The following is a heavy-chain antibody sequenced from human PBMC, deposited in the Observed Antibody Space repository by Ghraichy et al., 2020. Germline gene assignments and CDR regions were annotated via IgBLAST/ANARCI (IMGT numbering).Heavy chain of an antibody. J-gene: IGHJ4*02. CDR1: GGSISSSNW. Sequence: SETLALTCAVSGGSISSSNWWSWVRQPPGKGLEWIGEIYHSGSTNYNPSLKSRVTISVDKSKNQFSLKLSSVTAADTAVYYCARLVGYSSSWALDPPYFDYWGQGTLVTVSS. D-gene: IGHD6-13*01. CDR2: IYHSGST. CDR3: ARLVGYSSSWALDPPYFDY. V-gene: IGHV4-4*02.